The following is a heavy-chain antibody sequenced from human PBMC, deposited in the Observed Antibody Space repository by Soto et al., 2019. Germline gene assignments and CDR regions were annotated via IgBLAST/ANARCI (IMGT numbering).Heavy chain of an antibody. D-gene: IGHD2-15*01. CDR3: ARGDIDNCSGGSCSALPQFDY. V-gene: IGHV1-18*01. CDR1: GYTFTSYG. Sequence: GASVKVSCKASGYTFTSYGISWVRQAPGQGLEWMGWISAYNGNTNYAQKLQGRVTMTTDTSTSTAYMELRSLRSDDTAVYYCARGDIDNCSGGSCSALPQFDYWGQGTLVTVSS. CDR2: ISAYNGNT. J-gene: IGHJ4*02.